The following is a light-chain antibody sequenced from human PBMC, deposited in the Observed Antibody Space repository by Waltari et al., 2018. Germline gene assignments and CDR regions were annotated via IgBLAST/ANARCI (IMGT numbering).Light chain of an antibody. V-gene: IGKV1-9*01. J-gene: IGKJ4*01. CDR2: AAS. Sequence: DIQLTQSPSFLSASVGDRVTITCRASQGISSYLAWYQQKPGKAPKLLIYAASTLQSGVPSRFSGSGSGTEFTLTISSLQPEDVATYYCQQLNSYPPDFGGGTKVEIK. CDR3: QQLNSYPPD. CDR1: QGISSY.